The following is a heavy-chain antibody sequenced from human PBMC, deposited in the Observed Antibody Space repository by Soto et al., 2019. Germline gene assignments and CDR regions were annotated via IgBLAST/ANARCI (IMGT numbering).Heavy chain of an antibody. J-gene: IGHJ4*02. CDR1: GGTFNRYT. CDR3: ARVMLGGHSDY. V-gene: IGHV1-69*02. CDR2: IIPMFGIA. Sequence: GASVKVSCKGSGGTFNRYTITWVRQAPGQGLEWMGRIIPMFGIASYAQNFQGRVTITADKSTSTAYMELSSLRSEDTAVYYCARVMLGGHSDYWGQGTLVTVSS. D-gene: IGHD2-15*01.